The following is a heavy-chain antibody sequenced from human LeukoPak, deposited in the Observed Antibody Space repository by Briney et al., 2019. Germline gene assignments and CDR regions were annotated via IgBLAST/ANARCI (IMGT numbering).Heavy chain of an antibody. Sequence: TXSLTCIVSXXXXXXXYWSXIXQPPXXGXXXXGNIYYTGSTNYNPSLKSRVTISVDTSKNQFSLKLSSVTAADAAVYYCARPSAGPDWYFDLWGRGTLVTVSS. CDR3: ARPSAGPDWYFDL. V-gene: IGHV4-59*01. J-gene: IGHJ2*01. CDR2: IYYTGST. CDR1: XXXXXXXY.